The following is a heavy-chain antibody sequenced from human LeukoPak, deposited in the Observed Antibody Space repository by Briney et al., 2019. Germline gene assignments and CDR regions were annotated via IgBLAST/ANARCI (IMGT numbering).Heavy chain of an antibody. V-gene: IGHV4-59*01. CDR1: GGSISSYY. D-gene: IGHD3-22*01. J-gene: IGHJ4*02. CDR2: IYYSGST. CDR3: ASLNYYDSSGSIDY. Sequence: SETLSLTCTVSGGSISSYYWSWIRQPPGKGLEWIGYIYYSGSTNYNPSLKSRVTISVDTSKNQFFLKLSSVTAADTAVYYCASLNYYDSSGSIDYWGQGTLVTVSS.